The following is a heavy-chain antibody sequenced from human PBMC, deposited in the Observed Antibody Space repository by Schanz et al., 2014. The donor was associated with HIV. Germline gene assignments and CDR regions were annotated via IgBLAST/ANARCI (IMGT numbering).Heavy chain of an antibody. V-gene: IGHV3-9*01. CDR3: ASGVRGHYYYYAMDV. J-gene: IGHJ6*02. CDR1: GFTFDDFA. D-gene: IGHD1-26*01. Sequence: EVQLVESGGGLVQPGRSLRLSCAASGFTFDDFAMHWVRQAPGKGLEWVSSISWNSGIMGYADSVKGRFTISRDNAKNSLYLQMNSLRAEDTAVYYCASGVRGHYYYYAMDVWGQGTTVTVSS. CDR2: ISWNSGIM.